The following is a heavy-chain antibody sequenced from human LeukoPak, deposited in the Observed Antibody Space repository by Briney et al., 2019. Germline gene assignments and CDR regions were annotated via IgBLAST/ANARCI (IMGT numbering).Heavy chain of an antibody. CDR1: GGSISSYY. J-gene: IGHJ4*02. CDR3: ARRLSFPRNYYFDY. D-gene: IGHD2/OR15-2a*01. Sequence: SETLSLTCTVSGGSISSYYWSWIRQPPGKGLEWIGYIYYSGSTNYNPSLKSRVTISVDTSKNQFSLKLSSVTAADTAVYYCARRLSFPRNYYFDYWGQGTLVTVSS. V-gene: IGHV4-59*08. CDR2: IYYSGST.